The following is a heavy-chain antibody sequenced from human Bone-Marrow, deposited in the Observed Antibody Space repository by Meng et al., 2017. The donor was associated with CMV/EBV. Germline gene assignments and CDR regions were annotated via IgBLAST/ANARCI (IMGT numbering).Heavy chain of an antibody. V-gene: IGHV3-30-3*01. CDR2: ISYDGSNK. CDR1: GFTFSSYW. J-gene: IGHJ3*02. Sequence: GGSLRLSCAASGFTFSSYWMSWVRQAPGKGLEWVAVISYDGSNKYYADSVKGRFTISRDNSKNTLYLQMNSLRAEDTAVYYCATYSLVGATCAFDIWGQGTMVTVSS. CDR3: ATYSLVGATCAFDI. D-gene: IGHD1-26*01.